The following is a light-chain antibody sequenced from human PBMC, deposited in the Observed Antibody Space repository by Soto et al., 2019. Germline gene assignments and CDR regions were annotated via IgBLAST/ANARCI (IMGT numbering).Light chain of an antibody. CDR2: AAS. J-gene: IGKJ4*01. Sequence: IQWTQTPSSLSASVGDRVTITCRASQGISSFLAWYQQKPGKAPKLLIYAASSLQSGVPSRFSGSGFGTDFTLTITSPQPEDFATYYCQQVESYPSTFGGGTKVHIK. CDR1: QGISSF. V-gene: IGKV1-9*01. CDR3: QQVESYPST.